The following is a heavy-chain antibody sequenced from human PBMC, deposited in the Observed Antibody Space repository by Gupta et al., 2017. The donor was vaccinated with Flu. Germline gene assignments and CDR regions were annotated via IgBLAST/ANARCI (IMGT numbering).Heavy chain of an antibody. CDR1: Y. V-gene: IGHV1-2*02. CDR3: ARAPGMDV. CDR2: IHPNGGAT. J-gene: IGHJ6*02. Sequence: YLRVARQAPGQGLEWVGWIHPNGGATNYAQKFQGRVTLTRDTSLATAYMELSRLTSDDTAVYYCARAPGMDVWGQGTTVTVSS.